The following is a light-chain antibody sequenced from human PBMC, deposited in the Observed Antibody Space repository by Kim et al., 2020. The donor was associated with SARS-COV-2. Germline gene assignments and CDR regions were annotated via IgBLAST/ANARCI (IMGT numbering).Light chain of an antibody. CDR2: ADT. CDR3: QVWDTSAHVV. Sequence: YELAQPPSVSVAPGQTAGISCGGDNIGRKSVHWYQQKSGQAPVLVVYADTDRPSGIPERFSGSNSGNTATLTINRVEAGDEADYFCQVWDTSAHVVFGGGTQLTVL. CDR1: NIGRKS. J-gene: IGLJ2*01. V-gene: IGLV3-21*02.